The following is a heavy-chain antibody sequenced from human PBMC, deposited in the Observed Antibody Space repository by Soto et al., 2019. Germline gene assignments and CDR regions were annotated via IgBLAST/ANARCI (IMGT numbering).Heavy chain of an antibody. J-gene: IGHJ6*02. V-gene: IGHV1-46*01. D-gene: IGHD4-4*01. CDR1: GYTFSSYY. CDR2: INPSGGDT. Sequence: QVQLVQSGAEVKTPGASVKVSCTASGYTFSSYYMHWVRQAPGQGLEWMGIINPSGGDTGYGQKFQGRVTMTRDTSTSTVYMELSSLRSEDTAVYYCARGMNDYSTSSGRRSAQRGYYYGMDVWGQETTVTVS. CDR3: ARGMNDYSTSSGRRSAQRGYYYGMDV.